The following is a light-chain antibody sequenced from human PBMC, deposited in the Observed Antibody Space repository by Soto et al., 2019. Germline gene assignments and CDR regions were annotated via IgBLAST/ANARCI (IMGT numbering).Light chain of an antibody. CDR1: QSISSY. Sequence: GDRVTITCRASQSISSYLNWYQQKPGKAPKLLIYAASSLQSGVPARFSGSGSGTDFTLTISSLEPEDFAVYYCQQRSSWITFGQGTRLEI. CDR3: QQRSSWIT. J-gene: IGKJ5*01. V-gene: IGKV1-39*01. CDR2: AAS.